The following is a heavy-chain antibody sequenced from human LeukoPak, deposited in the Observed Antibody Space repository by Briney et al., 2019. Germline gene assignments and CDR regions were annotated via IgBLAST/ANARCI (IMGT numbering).Heavy chain of an antibody. CDR1: GYSFTSYW. CDR3: ARQANMAGSSWYNAWFDP. V-gene: IGHV5-51*01. CDR2: IYPGDSDT. Sequence: GESLKISCKGSGYSFTSYWIGWVRQMPGKGLEWMGIIYPGDSDTRYSPSFQGQVTISADKSISTAYLQWSSLKASDTAMYYCARQANMAGSSWYNAWFDPWGQGTLVTVSS. J-gene: IGHJ5*01. D-gene: IGHD6-13*01.